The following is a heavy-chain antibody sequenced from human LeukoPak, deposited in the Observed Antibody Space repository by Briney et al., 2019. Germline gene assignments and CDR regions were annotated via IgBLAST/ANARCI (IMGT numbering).Heavy chain of an antibody. CDR3: ARDYHRLYYFDY. V-gene: IGHV1-2*02. J-gene: IGHJ4*02. D-gene: IGHD3-16*02. Sequence: GASVKVSCKASGYTFTGYYMHWVRQAPGQGLEWMGWINPNSGGTNYAQKFQGRVTMTRDTSISTAYMELSRLRSVDTAVYYCARDYHRLYYFDYWGQGTLVTVSS. CDR2: INPNSGGT. CDR1: GYTFTGYY.